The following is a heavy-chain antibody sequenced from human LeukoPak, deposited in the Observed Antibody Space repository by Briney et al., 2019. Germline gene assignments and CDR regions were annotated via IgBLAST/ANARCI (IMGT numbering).Heavy chain of an antibody. J-gene: IGHJ6*02. Sequence: QPGRSLRLSCAASGFTFSSYGMHWVRQAPGKGLEWVAVISYDGSNKYYADSVKGRFTISRDNSKNTLYLQMNSLRAEDTAVYYCAKDRRYSGYDYTYYYYYGMDVWGQGTTVTVSS. D-gene: IGHD5-12*01. CDR2: ISYDGSNK. V-gene: IGHV3-30*18. CDR3: AKDRRYSGYDYTYYYYYGMDV. CDR1: GFTFSSYG.